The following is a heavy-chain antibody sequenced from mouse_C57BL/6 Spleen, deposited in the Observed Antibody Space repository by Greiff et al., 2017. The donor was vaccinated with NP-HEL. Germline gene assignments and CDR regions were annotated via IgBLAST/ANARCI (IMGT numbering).Heavy chain of an antibody. CDR2: ISDGGSYT. V-gene: IGHV5-4*01. CDR3: ARDAARRYFDV. Sequence: EVQLVESGGGLVKPGGSLKLSCAASGFTFSSYAVSWVRQTPEKRLEWVATISDGGSYTYYPDNVKGRFTISRDNAKNNLYLQMSHLKSEDTAMYYCARDAARRYFDVWGTGTTVTVSS. J-gene: IGHJ1*03. D-gene: IGHD1-2*01. CDR1: GFTFSSYA.